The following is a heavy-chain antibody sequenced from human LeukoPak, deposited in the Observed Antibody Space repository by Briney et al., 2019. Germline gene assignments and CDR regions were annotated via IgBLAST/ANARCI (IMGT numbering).Heavy chain of an antibody. CDR2: IYYSGST. CDR3: ARDLADIVVVPAASPDAFDI. CDR1: GGSISSGDYY. Sequence: PSQTLSLTCTVSGGSISSGDYYWSWIRQPPGKGLEWIGYIYYSGSTYYNPSLKSRVTISVDTSKNQFSLKLSSVTVADTAVYYCARDLADIVVVPAASPDAFDIWGQGTMVTVSS. J-gene: IGHJ3*02. D-gene: IGHD2-2*01. V-gene: IGHV4-30-4*08.